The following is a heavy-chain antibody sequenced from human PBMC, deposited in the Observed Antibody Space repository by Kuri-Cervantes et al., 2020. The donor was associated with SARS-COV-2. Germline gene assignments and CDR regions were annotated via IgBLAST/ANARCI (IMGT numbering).Heavy chain of an antibody. V-gene: IGHV3-23*01. Sequence: GESLKISCEASGFTFSSYAMSWVRQAPGKGLEWVSAISGSGGSTYYADSVKGRSTISRDNSKNTLYLQMNSLRAEDTAVYYCAKDRSSGWPNYYYYGMDVWGQGTTVT. CDR3: AKDRSSGWPNYYYYGMDV. CDR1: GFTFSSYA. D-gene: IGHD6-19*01. J-gene: IGHJ6*02. CDR2: ISGSGGST.